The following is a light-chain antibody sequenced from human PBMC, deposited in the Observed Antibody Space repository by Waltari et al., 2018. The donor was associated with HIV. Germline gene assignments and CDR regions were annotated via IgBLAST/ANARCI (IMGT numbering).Light chain of an antibody. J-gene: IGKJ1*01. CDR2: GAS. CDR3: QQYNKA. V-gene: IGKV3-15*01. Sequence: EIVTTQSPATLSVSPGERDTLSCRASQSVTSNLAWYQQKPGQAPRLLIYGASTRATGIPARFSGSGSGTEFTLTISSLQSEDFAVYYCQQYNKAFGQGTKVEIK. CDR1: QSVTSN.